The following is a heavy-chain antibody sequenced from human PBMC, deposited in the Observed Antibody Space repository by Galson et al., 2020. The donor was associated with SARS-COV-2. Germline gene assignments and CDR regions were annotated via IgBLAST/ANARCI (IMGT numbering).Heavy chain of an antibody. D-gene: IGHD3-16*01. CDR3: ARDYDLGDYYYYGMDV. J-gene: IGHJ6*02. CDR2: LNPNNGGT. V-gene: IGHV1-2*02. Sequence: ASVKVSCKASGYTFTGYYMHWVRQAPGQGLEWMGWLNPNNGGTNYSQKFQGRGTMTRDTSISTAYMELSRLRSDDTAVYYCARDYDLGDYYYYGMDVWGQGTTVTVSS. CDR1: GYTFTGYY.